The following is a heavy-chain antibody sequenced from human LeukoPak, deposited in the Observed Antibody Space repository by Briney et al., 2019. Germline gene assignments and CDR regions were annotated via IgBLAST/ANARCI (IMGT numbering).Heavy chain of an antibody. V-gene: IGHV3-23*01. J-gene: IGHJ4*02. D-gene: IGHD2-8*01. Sequence: SGGSLRLSCAASGFSFSINDMIWVRQAPGKGLECVLAITGDGATTYYADSVRGRFTISRDNSKNTLYLQMNSLRAEDTAIYYCAKAYGTNGYFQLPIDFWGQGTLVTVSS. CDR3: AKAYGTNGYFQLPIDF. CDR2: ITGDGATT. CDR1: GFSFSIND.